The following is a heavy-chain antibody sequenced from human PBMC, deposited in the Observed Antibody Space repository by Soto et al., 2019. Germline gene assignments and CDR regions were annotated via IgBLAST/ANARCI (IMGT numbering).Heavy chain of an antibody. V-gene: IGHV3-15*07. CDR1: GFTFSNAW. D-gene: IGHD5-12*01. CDR2: IKSKTDGGTT. J-gene: IGHJ4*02. CDR3: TTWDVDIVATTLDY. Sequence: GGSLRLSCAASGFTFSNAWMNWVHQAPGKGLEWVGRIKSKTDGGTTDYAAPVKGRFTISRDDSKNTLYLQMNSLKTEDTAVYYCTTWDVDIVATTLDYWGQGTLVTVSS.